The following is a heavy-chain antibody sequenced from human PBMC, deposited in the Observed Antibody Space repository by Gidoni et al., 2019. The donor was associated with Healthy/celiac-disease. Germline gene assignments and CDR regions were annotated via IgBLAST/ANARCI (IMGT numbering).Heavy chain of an antibody. Sequence: EVQLVESGGGLVQPGRSLRLSCPASGFTFAAYAMSWVRRAPGKGLEWVGFIRSKAYGGTTEYAASVKGRFTISRDDSKSIAYLQMNSLKTEDTAVYYCTRGTVTYFYYYGLDVWGQGTTVTVSS. J-gene: IGHJ6*02. CDR3: TRGTVTYFYYYGLDV. CDR2: IRSKAYGGTT. CDR1: GFTFAAYA. V-gene: IGHV3-49*04. D-gene: IGHD4-17*01.